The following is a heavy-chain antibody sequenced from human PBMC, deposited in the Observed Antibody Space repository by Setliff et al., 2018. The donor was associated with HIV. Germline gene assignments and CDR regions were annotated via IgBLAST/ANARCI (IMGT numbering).Heavy chain of an antibody. CDR3: AREGSPIYYFDY. V-gene: IGHV1-46*01. Sequence: ASVKVSCKASGYTFTSYYMHWVRQAPGQGLEWMGMINPSGDSTTYAQKFQGRVIMTRNTSISTAYMELSSLTSDDTAVYYCAREGSPIYYFDYWSQGTLVTVSS. CDR1: GYTFTSYY. CDR2: INPSGDST. D-gene: IGHD3-10*01. J-gene: IGHJ4*02.